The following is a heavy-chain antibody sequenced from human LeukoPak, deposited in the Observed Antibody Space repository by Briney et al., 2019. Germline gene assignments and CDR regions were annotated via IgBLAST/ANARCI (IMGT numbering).Heavy chain of an antibody. J-gene: IGHJ6*02. V-gene: IGHV1-69*04. D-gene: IGHD3-9*01. CDR3: ARGTRLVSGYYGMDV. CDR2: IIPLLDIA. CDR1: GGTFSSFA. Sequence: ASVKVSCKASGGTFSSFAISWVRQAPGQGLEWMGRIIPLLDIANYAQKFQGIVTITADKSTSTAYMELSSLRSEDTAVYYCARGTRLVSGYYGMDVWGQGTLVTVSS.